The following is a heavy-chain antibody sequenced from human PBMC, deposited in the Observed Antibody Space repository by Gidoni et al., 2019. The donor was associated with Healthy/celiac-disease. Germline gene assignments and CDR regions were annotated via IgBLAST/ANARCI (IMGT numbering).Heavy chain of an antibody. Sequence: QVQLVQSGAEVKKPGSSVKVSCKASGGTFSSYAISWVRQAPGQGLEWMGGIIPIFGTANYAQKFQGRVTITADESTSTAYMELSSLRSEDTAVYYCARDRRAIFGVVRDYYYYGMDVWGQGTTVTVSS. J-gene: IGHJ6*02. V-gene: IGHV1-69*01. CDR2: IIPIFGTA. CDR3: ARDRRAIFGVVRDYYYYGMDV. D-gene: IGHD3-3*01. CDR1: GGTFSSYA.